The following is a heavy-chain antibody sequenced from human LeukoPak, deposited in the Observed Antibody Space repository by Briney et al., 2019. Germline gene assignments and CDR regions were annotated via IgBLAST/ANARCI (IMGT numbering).Heavy chain of an antibody. D-gene: IGHD3-9*01. CDR3: ASTHYDILTPSYYVDF. CDR2: MYYGGST. V-gene: IGHV4-39*01. CDR1: GGSITSTSYY. Sequence: PSETLSLTCTVSGGSITSTSYYWGWIRQPPGKGLEWIGSMYYGGSTYSNPSLKSRVTISMDTSKNQFSLNLSSVTASDTAVFYCASTHYDILTPSYYVDFWGQGTLVTVSS. J-gene: IGHJ4*02.